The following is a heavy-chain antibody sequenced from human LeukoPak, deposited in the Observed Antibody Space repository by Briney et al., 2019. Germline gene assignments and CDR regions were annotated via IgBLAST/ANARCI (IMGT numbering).Heavy chain of an antibody. Sequence: PGRSLRLSCAASGFTFSSYAMHWVRQAPGKGLEWVAVISYDGSNKYYADSVKGRFTISRGNSKNTLYLQMNGLRAEDTAVYYCARDEAYCGGDCYSFFDYWGQGTLVTVSS. D-gene: IGHD2-21*02. J-gene: IGHJ4*02. CDR1: GFTFSSYA. CDR2: ISYDGSNK. V-gene: IGHV3-30*04. CDR3: ARDEAYCGGDCYSFFDY.